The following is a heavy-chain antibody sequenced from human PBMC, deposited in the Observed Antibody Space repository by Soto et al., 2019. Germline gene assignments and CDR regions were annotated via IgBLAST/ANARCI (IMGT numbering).Heavy chain of an antibody. CDR3: AKETGFHPYFRYCNSPTCPADY. Sequence: EVQLVESGGGLVQPGGSLRLSCAASGFTFSNYWMTWVRQAPGKGLEWVANIKQDGGEKYYLDSVKGRCTISRDKAKNSLYLQMNSLRTEDTAVYYCAKETGFHPYFRYCNSPTCPADYWGQGALVTVSS. D-gene: IGHD2-8*02. CDR1: GFTFSNYW. CDR2: IKQDGGEK. V-gene: IGHV3-7*01. J-gene: IGHJ4*02.